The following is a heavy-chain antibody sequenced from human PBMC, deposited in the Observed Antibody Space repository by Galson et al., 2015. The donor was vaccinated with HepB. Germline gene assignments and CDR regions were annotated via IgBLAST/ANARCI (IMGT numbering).Heavy chain of an antibody. CDR3: ARQLRGYSPPYYFDS. J-gene: IGHJ4*02. D-gene: IGHD3-22*01. CDR2: TYYRSKWFN. V-gene: IGHV6-1*01. Sequence: CAISGDSVSTNSAAWHWIRQSPSRGLEWLGRTYYRSKWFNDYAVSVKSRITINPDTSKNQFSLQLNSVTPEDTAVYYCARQLRGYSPPYYFDSWGQGTLVTVSS. CDR1: GDSVSTNSAA.